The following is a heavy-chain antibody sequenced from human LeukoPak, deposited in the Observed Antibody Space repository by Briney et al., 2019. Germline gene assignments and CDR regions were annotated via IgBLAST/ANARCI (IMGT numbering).Heavy chain of an antibody. CDR1: GFTFSSYE. V-gene: IGHV3-48*03. Sequence: PGGSLRLSCAASGFTFSSYEMNWARQAPGKGLEWVSYISSSGSTIYYADSVKGRFTISRDNAKNSLYLQMNSLRAEDTAVYYCARSSYDSSGWNFDYWGQGTLVTVPS. D-gene: IGHD3-22*01. CDR3: ARSSYDSSGWNFDY. CDR2: ISSSGSTI. J-gene: IGHJ4*02.